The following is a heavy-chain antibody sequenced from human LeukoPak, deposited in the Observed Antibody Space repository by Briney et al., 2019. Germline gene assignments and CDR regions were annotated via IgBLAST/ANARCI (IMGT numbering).Heavy chain of an antibody. J-gene: IGHJ4*02. D-gene: IGHD6-13*01. CDR2: ISSSSSYI. CDR1: GFTFSSYS. CDR3: ARDGASSSSWFDY. Sequence: GGSLRLSCAASGFTFSSYSMNWVRQAPGKGLEWVSSISSSSSYIYYADSVKGRFTISRDNAKNSLYLQMNSLRAEDTAVYYCARDGASSSSWFDYWGQGTLVTVSS. V-gene: IGHV3-21*01.